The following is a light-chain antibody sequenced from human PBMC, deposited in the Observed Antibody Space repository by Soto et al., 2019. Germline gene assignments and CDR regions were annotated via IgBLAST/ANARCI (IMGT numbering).Light chain of an antibody. V-gene: IGLV1-44*01. Sequence: QSVLTQPPSASGTPGQRVTISCSGSSSNIGSNTVNWYQQLPGTAPKLLIYSNNQRPSGVPDRFSGSKSGTSASLAISGLQSEDEADYYCAAWDGGLNVLFGTGTKVTVL. CDR1: SSNIGSNT. CDR2: SNN. J-gene: IGLJ1*01. CDR3: AAWDGGLNVL.